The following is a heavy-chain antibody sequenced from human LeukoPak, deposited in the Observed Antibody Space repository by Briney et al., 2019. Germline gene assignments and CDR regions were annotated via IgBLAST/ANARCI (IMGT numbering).Heavy chain of an antibody. J-gene: IGHJ6*02. Sequence: SETLSLTCTVSGGSIGSSDYYWSWIRQPPGKGLEWIGYIFYSGSTHYNPSLRSRVIISVDTSQNQFSLKLSSVTAADTAVYYCARDSVAAIGTDYYYYGIDVWGQGTTVTVSS. V-gene: IGHV4-30-4*01. CDR1: GGSIGSSDYY. CDR2: IFYSGST. D-gene: IGHD1-1*01. CDR3: ARDSVAAIGTDYYYYGIDV.